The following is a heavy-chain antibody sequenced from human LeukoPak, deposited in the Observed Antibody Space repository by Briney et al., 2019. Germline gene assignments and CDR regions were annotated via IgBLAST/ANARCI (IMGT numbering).Heavy chain of an antibody. CDR1: GYTFTGYY. V-gene: IGHV1-2*02. J-gene: IGHJ4*02. CDR2: INPNSGGT. Sequence: ASVKVSCKASGYTFTGYYMHWVRQAPGQGLEWMGWINPNSGGTNYAQKFQGRVTMTRDTSISTAYMELSRLRSDDTAVYYCARDPKYSSSRYFPTWQGCCFDYWGQGTLVTVSS. CDR3: ARDPKYSSSRYFPTWQGCCFDY. D-gene: IGHD6-13*01.